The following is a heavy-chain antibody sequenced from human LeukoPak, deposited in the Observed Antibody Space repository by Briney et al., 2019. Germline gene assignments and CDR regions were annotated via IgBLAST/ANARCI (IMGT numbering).Heavy chain of an antibody. CDR1: GLTVSITY. D-gene: IGHD6-13*01. V-gene: IGHV3-66*02. CDR2: LYSGGTT. J-gene: IGHJ4*02. Sequence: GGSLRLSCAPSGLTVSITYIRWVRQAPGEGLEWVSVLYSGGTTYYADSVKGRFTISRDNSKNTLYLQMNSLRAEDTAVYYCARDSNYDYWGQGTLVTVSS. CDR3: ARDSNYDY.